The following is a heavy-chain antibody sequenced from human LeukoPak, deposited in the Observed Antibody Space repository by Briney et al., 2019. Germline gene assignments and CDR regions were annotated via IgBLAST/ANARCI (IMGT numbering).Heavy chain of an antibody. CDR2: ISSSSSYI. CDR1: GFTFSSYS. J-gene: IGHJ4*02. V-gene: IGHV3-21*04. CDR3: AKGIDILTGYSDY. Sequence: GGSLRLSCAASGFTFSSYSMNWVRQAPGKGLEWVSSISSSSSYIYYADSVKGRFTISRDNSKNTLYLQMNSLRAEDTAVYYCAKGIDILTGYSDYWGQGTLVTVSS. D-gene: IGHD3-9*01.